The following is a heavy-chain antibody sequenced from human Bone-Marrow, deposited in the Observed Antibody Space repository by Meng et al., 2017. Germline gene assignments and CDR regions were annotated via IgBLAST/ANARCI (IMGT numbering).Heavy chain of an antibody. Sequence: QVQLQESGPGLVKPSQTLSLTCTVSGASISSGDYFWIWIRQPPGKGLEWIGEIYHSGSTNYNPSLKSRVTISVDKSKNQFSLKLSSVTAADTAVYYCARVSLQATIAAAGVVWFDPWGQGTLVTVSS. D-gene: IGHD6-13*01. CDR3: ARVSLQATIAAAGVVWFDP. V-gene: IGHV4-30-4*01. CDR2: IYHSGST. CDR1: GASISSGDYF. J-gene: IGHJ5*02.